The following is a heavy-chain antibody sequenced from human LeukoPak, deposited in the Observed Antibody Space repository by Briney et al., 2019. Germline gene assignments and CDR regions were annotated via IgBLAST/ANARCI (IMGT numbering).Heavy chain of an antibody. J-gene: IGHJ5*02. D-gene: IGHD5-12*01. CDR1: GGSISSGDYS. V-gene: IGHV4-30-4*01. Sequence: SETLSLTCTVSGGSISSGDYSWSWIRQPPGKGLEWIGYIYYSGSTCYNPSLKSRVTISVDTSKNQFSLKLSSVTAADTAVYYCARGLYSGYDKYWFDPWGQGTLVTVSS. CDR2: IYYSGST. CDR3: ARGLYSGYDKYWFDP.